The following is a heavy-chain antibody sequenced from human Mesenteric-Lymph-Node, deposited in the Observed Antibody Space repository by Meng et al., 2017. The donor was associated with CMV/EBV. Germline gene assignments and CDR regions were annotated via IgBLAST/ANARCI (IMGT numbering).Heavy chain of an antibody. CDR2: ISSSSSNI. CDR3: ARDPGYSNCTGV. J-gene: IGHJ6*02. D-gene: IGHD4-11*01. Sequence: GGSLRLSCAASGFTLSSYSMNWVRQAPGKGLEWVSSISSSSSNIYYADSVKGRFTISRDNAKNSLYLQMNSLRAEDTAVYYCARDPGYSNCTGVWGQGTTVTVSS. CDR1: GFTLSSYS. V-gene: IGHV3-21*01.